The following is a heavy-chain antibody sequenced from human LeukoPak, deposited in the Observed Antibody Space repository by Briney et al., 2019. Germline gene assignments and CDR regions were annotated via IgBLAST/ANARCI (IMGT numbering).Heavy chain of an antibody. D-gene: IGHD3-3*01. Sequence: AGGSLRLSCAASGFTFSSYSMNWVRQAPGKGLEWASSISSSSSYIYYADSVKGRFTISRDNSKNTLYLQMNSLRAEDTAVYYCARTYDFWSGYYPFSSRDSKNWFDPWGQGTLVTVSS. J-gene: IGHJ5*02. CDR1: GFTFSSYS. V-gene: IGHV3-21*01. CDR3: ARTYDFWSGYYPFSSRDSKNWFDP. CDR2: ISSSSSYI.